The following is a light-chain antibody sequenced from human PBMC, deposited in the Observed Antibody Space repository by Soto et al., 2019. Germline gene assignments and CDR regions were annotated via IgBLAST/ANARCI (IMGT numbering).Light chain of an antibody. J-gene: IGKJ3*01. V-gene: IGKV1-12*01. CDR3: QQANSFPCT. CDR2: AAS. Sequence: DIQMTQSPPSASASVGDRVTITCRASQAISRSLAWYQQKPGEAPKLLIYAASILHSGVPSRFVGSGSVTDFTLTITRLQPEDFACYYCQQANSFPCTFGPGTKV. CDR1: QAISRS.